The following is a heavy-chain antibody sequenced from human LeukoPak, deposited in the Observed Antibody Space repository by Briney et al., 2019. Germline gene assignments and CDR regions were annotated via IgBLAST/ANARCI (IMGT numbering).Heavy chain of an antibody. D-gene: IGHD6-6*01. CDR1: GGSISSYY. J-gene: IGHJ4*02. V-gene: IGHV4-59*08. Sequence: SETLSLTCIVSGGSISSYYWSWIRQPPGKGPEWIGYIYYSGSTNYNPSLKSRVTISVATSKNQFSLKLSSVTAADTAVYYCARHSYSTSAGPYDYWGQGTLVTVSS. CDR3: ARHSYSTSAGPYDY. CDR2: IYYSGST.